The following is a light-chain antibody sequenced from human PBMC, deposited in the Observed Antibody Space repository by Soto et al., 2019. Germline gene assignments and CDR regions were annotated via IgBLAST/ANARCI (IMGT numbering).Light chain of an antibody. CDR3: QHYTSYSEV. V-gene: IGKV1-5*03. J-gene: IGKJ1*01. Sequence: DIPMGMSTATQTGSLGDRVNITCRASQTISSWLAWYQQKPRKAPKLLIYKASTLKSGVPSRFSGSGSGTEFTRTLCSLQPDDVATYYGQHYTSYSEVFCEGTKVDIK. CDR2: KAS. CDR1: QTISSW.